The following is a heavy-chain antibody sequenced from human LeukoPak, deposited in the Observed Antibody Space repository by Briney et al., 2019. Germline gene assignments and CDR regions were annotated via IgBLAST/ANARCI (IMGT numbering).Heavy chain of an antibody. CDR2: IYPGDSDT. D-gene: IGHD6-19*01. J-gene: IGHJ4*02. Sequence: GESLKISCEGSGYSFTTYWIGWVRQMPGKGLEWMGIIYPGDSDTRYSPSFQGQVTISADRSISTVYLQWSSLRASDTAMYYCARPTRGWSSFDYWGQGTLVTVSS. CDR3: ARPTRGWSSFDY. CDR1: GYSFTTYW. V-gene: IGHV5-51*01.